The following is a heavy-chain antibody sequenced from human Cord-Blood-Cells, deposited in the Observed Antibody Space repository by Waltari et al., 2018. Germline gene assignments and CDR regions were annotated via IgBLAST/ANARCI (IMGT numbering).Heavy chain of an antibody. V-gene: IGHV3-48*01. J-gene: IGHJ3*02. Sequence: EVQLVESGGGLVQPGGSLRLSCAASGFTFSSYSMNWVSQAPGKGLEWVSYISSSSSTIYYADSVKGRFTISRDNAKNSLYLQMNSLRAEDTAVYYCARRSRRDAFDIWGQGTMVTVSS. CDR2: ISSSSSTI. CDR3: ARRSRRDAFDI. CDR1: GFTFSSYS.